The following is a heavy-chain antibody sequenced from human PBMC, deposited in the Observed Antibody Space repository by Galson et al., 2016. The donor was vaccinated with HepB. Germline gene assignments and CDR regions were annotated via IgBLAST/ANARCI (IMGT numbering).Heavy chain of an antibody. Sequence: SETLSLTCTVSGGSITSMTYYWGWIRQPPGKGPEWVGSTYPGGSTYYNPSLKSRVTVSVDTYKNQFSLRLNSVTAAYTAIYYCARHGDVVGSSFPHWGQGTLVSVAS. J-gene: IGHJ4*02. CDR1: GGSITSMTYY. V-gene: IGHV4-39*01. D-gene: IGHD5-12*01. CDR3: ARHGDVVGSSFPH. CDR2: TYPGGST.